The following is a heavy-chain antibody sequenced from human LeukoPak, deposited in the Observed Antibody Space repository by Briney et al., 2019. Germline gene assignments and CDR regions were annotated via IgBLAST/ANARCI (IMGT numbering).Heavy chain of an antibody. CDR1: GFTFSSYA. D-gene: IGHD1-26*01. J-gene: IGHJ4*02. CDR2: LSGSGHNT. V-gene: IGHV3-23*01. Sequence: GGSLRLSCAASGFTFSSYAMSWVRQAPGKGLEWVSSLSGSGHNTYYADSVKGRFTISRDNSKNTLYLQMTSLRAEDTAVYYCAKDLSGSYYPYFDYWGQGTLVTVSS. CDR3: AKDLSGSYYPYFDY.